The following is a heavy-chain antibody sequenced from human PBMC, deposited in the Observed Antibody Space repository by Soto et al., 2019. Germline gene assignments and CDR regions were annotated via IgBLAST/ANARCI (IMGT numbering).Heavy chain of an antibody. CDR1: GFTFSDYN. D-gene: IGHD7-27*01. CDR2: ISSASSFI. Sequence: EIQLVESGGGLAKPGGSLRLSCTASGFTFSDYNINWVRQAPGKGLEWGSSISSASSFIYYADSLKGRFTISRDNAKNSVYLQIDSLSAEDTALYYCARGSISWGPGAFDIWGQGTMVTVSS. J-gene: IGHJ3*02. CDR3: ARGSISWGPGAFDI. V-gene: IGHV3-21*02.